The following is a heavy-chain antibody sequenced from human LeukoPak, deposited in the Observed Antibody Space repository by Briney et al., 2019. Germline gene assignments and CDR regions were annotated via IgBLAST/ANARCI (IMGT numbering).Heavy chain of an antibody. CDR1: GYTFTSYD. V-gene: IGHV1-8*01. D-gene: IGHD3-16*02. CDR3: ARAGYDYVWGSYRCGDYYFDY. CDR2: MNPNSGNT. Sequence: EASVKVSCKASGYTFTSYDINWVRQATGQGLEWMGWMNPNSGNTGYAQKFQGRVTMTRNTSISTAYMELSSLRSEDTAVYYCARAGYDYVWGSYRCGDYYFDYWGQGTLVTVPS. J-gene: IGHJ4*02.